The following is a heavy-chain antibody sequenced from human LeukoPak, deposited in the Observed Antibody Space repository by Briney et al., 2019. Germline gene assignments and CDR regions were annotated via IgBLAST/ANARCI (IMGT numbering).Heavy chain of an antibody. D-gene: IGHD1-26*01. Sequence: QSGGSLRLSCAASGFTFDDYAMHWVRQAPGKGLEWVSGISWNSGSIGYADSVKGRFTISRDNAKYSLYLQMNSLRAEDMALYYCAKDSVGVLDYWGQGTLVTVSP. CDR1: GFTFDDYA. J-gene: IGHJ4*02. CDR3: AKDSVGVLDY. V-gene: IGHV3-9*03. CDR2: ISWNSGSI.